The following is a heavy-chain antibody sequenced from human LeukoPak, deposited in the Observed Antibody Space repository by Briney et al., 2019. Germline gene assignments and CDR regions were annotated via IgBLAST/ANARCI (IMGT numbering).Heavy chain of an antibody. CDR3: AKAMPCTSTICYRFDY. CDR2: ISNSGDST. J-gene: IGHJ4*02. CDR1: GLTFSSYA. Sequence: GGSLRLSCATSGLTFSSYAMSWVRQAPGKGLEWVSAISNSGDSTNYADSVKGRFTISRDISKNTLYLQMNTLRAEDTALYYCAKAMPCTSTICYRFDYWGRGTLVTVSS. V-gene: IGHV3-23*01. D-gene: IGHD2-2*01.